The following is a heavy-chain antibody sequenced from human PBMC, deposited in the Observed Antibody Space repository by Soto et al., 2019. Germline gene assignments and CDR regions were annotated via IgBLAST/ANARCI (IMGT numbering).Heavy chain of an antibody. J-gene: IGHJ4*02. D-gene: IGHD6-19*01. V-gene: IGHV4-59*01. CDR2: IYYSGST. CDR3: ARLFSSGWYPDY. Sequence: PSETRSLTCTVSGGSISSYYWSWIRQPPGKGLEWSGYIYYSGSTNYNPSLKSRVTISVDTSKNQFSLKLSSVTAADTAVYYCARLFSSGWYPDYWGQGTLVTVS. CDR1: GGSISSYY.